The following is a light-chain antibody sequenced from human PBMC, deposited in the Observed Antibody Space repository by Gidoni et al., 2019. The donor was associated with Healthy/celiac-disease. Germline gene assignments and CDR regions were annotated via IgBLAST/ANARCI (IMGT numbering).Light chain of an antibody. CDR1: QGSRSW. CDR2: AAS. CDR3: QQANSFPPT. V-gene: IGKV1-12*01. Sequence: DIQMTHSPSSVSASVGDRVTITCRASQGSRSWLAWYQQQPGKDPTLLIYAASSLQSGVPSRFSGSGSGTDFTLTISSLQPEDFATYYCQQANSFPPTFGQGTKVEIK. J-gene: IGKJ1*01.